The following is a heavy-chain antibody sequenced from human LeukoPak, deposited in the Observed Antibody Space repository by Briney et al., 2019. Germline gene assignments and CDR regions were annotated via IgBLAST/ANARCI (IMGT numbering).Heavy chain of an antibody. J-gene: IGHJ4*02. Sequence: PSETLSLTCTVSGGSVSSNRFYWGWIRQPPGKGLEWIGSMYYSGGTYYNPSLKSRVTISADTYKNQFSLKLSSVTAADTAVYYCARDPDYYDDSGYIWGQGTLVTVSS. CDR3: ARDPDYYDDSGYI. D-gene: IGHD3-22*01. CDR1: GGSVSSNRFY. CDR2: MYYSGGT. V-gene: IGHV4-39*07.